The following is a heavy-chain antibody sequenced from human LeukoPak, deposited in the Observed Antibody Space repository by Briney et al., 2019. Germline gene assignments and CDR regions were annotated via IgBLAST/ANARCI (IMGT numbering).Heavy chain of an antibody. CDR3: ASRKLGNDY. J-gene: IGHJ4*02. CDR2: IYHTGST. Sequence: PSETLSLTCTVSGGSISSSSYYWSWIRQPPGKGLEWIGYIYHTGSTSYSPSLKSRVTISADTSQNQFSLKLSSVTAADTAVYYCASRKLGNDYWGQGTLVTVSS. D-gene: IGHD7-27*01. CDR1: GGSISSSSYY. V-gene: IGHV4-61*01.